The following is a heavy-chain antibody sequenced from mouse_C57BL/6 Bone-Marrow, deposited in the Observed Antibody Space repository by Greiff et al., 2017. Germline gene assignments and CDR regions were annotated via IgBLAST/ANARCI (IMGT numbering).Heavy chain of an antibody. Sequence: EVKLMESGAELVKPGASVKLSCTASGFNIKDYYMHWVKQRTEQGLEWIGRIDPEDGETKYAPKFQGKATITADTSSNTAYLQLSSLTSEDTAVYYCASLFYYGSSYGAMDYWGQGTSVTVSS. CDR1: GFNIKDYY. CDR2: IDPEDGET. D-gene: IGHD1-1*01. V-gene: IGHV14-2*01. CDR3: ASLFYYGSSYGAMDY. J-gene: IGHJ4*01.